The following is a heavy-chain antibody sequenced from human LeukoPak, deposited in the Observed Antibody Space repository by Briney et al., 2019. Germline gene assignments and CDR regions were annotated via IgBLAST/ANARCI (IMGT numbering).Heavy chain of an antibody. Sequence: SETLSLTCTVSGGSISSSSYYWGWIRQPPGKGLEWIGSIYYSGSTYYNPSLKSRVTISVDTSKNQSSLKLSSVTAADTAVYYCARPPLDFGMDVWGQGTTVTVSS. CDR3: ARPPLDFGMDV. V-gene: IGHV4-39*01. CDR1: GGSISSSSYY. J-gene: IGHJ6*02. CDR2: IYYSGST.